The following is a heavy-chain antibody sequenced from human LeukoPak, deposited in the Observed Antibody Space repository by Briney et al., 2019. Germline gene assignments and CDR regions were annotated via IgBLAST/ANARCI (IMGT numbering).Heavy chain of an antibody. Sequence: GGSLRLSCAASGFTFSSYSMNWVRQAPGKGLEWVSSISSSGSTIYYADSVKGRFTISRDNAKNSLYLQMNSLRAEDTAVYYCARDGDYGDYDYYMDVWGKGTTVTISS. CDR2: ISSSGSTI. V-gene: IGHV3-48*04. CDR3: ARDGDYGDYDYYMDV. J-gene: IGHJ6*03. D-gene: IGHD4-17*01. CDR1: GFTFSSYS.